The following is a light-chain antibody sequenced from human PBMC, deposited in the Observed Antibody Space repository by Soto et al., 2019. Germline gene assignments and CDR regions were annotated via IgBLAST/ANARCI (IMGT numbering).Light chain of an antibody. J-gene: IGKJ2*01. CDR2: DAS. CDR3: HHYNSWPYT. CDR1: QSVSSN. Sequence: EILMTQSPYTLSVSPGERATLSCRASQSVSSNLAWYQQKPGQAPRLLIYDASTRAPGFPARFSGSGSGTEFTLTISSLQSEDFAVYYCHHYNSWPYTFGQGTKVDIK. V-gene: IGKV3-15*01.